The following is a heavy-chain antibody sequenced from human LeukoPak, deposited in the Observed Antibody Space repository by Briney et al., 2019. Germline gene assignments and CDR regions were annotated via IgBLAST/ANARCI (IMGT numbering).Heavy chain of an antibody. V-gene: IGHV3-7*01. J-gene: IGHJ4*02. Sequence: GGSLRLSCAASGFTLSSYEVNWVRQAPGQRLEGVGNINQDEISQYYVATVRGRFTIPRDNANHSLNSQMNSVRGEDTAVYFCARLGAVIKDDDCDHWGQGTLVTVSS. D-gene: IGHD2-21*01. CDR1: GFTLSSYE. CDR2: INQDEISQ. CDR3: ARLGAVIKDDDCDH.